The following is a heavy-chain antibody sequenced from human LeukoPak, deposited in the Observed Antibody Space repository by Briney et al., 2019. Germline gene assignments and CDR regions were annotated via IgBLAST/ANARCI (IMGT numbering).Heavy chain of an antibody. CDR3: AKRDFDDYFDY. V-gene: IGHV3-23*01. CDR1: GFTFGNYA. Sequence: PGGSLRLSCAASGFTFGNYAMSWVRQAPGKGLEWVSAISGSGASTYFADSVKGRFTISRDNSKNTLYLQMNGLRAEDTAVYYCAKRDFDDYFDYWGQGTLVTVSS. CDR2: ISGSGAST. D-gene: IGHD3-9*01. J-gene: IGHJ4*02.